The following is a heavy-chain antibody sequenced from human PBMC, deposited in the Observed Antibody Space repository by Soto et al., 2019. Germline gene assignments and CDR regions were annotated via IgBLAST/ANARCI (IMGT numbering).Heavy chain of an antibody. CDR1: GGTFSSYA. D-gene: IGHD3-22*01. CDR2: IIPIFGTA. V-gene: IGHV1-69*01. Sequence: QVPLVQSGAEVKKPGSSVKVSCKASGGTFSSYAISWVRQAPGQGLEWMGGIIPIFGTANYAQKFQGRVTITADESTSTAYMELSSLRSEDTAVYYCARDRAIDSRDHDAFDIWGQGTMVTVSS. CDR3: ARDRAIDSRDHDAFDI. J-gene: IGHJ3*02.